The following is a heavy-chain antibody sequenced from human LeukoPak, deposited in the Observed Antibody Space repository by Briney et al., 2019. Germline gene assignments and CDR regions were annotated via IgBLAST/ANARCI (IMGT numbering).Heavy chain of an antibody. CDR3: ARGGSGSQITGD. CDR2: INAGNGNT. V-gene: IGHV1-3*01. CDR1: GYTFTSYA. Sequence: ASVKVSCKASGYTFTSYAMHWVRQAPGQRLEWMGWINAGNGNTKYSQKFQGRVTITRDTSASTVYMELSSLRSEDTAVYYCARGGSGSQITGDWGQGTLVSVSS. D-gene: IGHD3-10*01. J-gene: IGHJ4*02.